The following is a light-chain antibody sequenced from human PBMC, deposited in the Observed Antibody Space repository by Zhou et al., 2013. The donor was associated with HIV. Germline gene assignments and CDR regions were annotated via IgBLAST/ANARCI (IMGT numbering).Light chain of an antibody. V-gene: IGKV1-8*01. CDR2: EAS. Sequence: AIRMTQSPSSFSASTGDRVTITCRASQGISSYLAWYQQKPGKAPTLLIFEASTLQSGVPSRFSGSGSGTDFTLTINSLQREDFATYYCQQANSFPLTFGGGTTVDLK. CDR1: QGISSY. J-gene: IGKJ4*01. CDR3: QQANSFPLT.